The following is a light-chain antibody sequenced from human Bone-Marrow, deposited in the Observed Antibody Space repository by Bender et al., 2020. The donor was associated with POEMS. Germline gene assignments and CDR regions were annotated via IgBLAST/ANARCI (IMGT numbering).Light chain of an antibody. CDR2: EDT. CDR1: SSDVGGYDL. V-gene: IGLV2-23*01. J-gene: IGLJ2*01. CDR3: CSYAGSRVVV. Sequence: QTALTQPASVSGSAGQSITISCTGTSSDVGGYDLVSWYQQHPGKAPKLLIYEDTKRPSGVSNRFSPSKSGNTASLTISGIQAEDEADYFCCSYAGSRVVVFGGGTKLTVL.